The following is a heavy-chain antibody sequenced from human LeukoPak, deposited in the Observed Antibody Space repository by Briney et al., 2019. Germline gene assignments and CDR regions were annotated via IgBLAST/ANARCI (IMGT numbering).Heavy chain of an antibody. V-gene: IGHV3-48*01. CDR1: GFTFSSYS. CDR2: ISSSSSTI. D-gene: IGHD3-22*01. J-gene: IGHJ3*02. CDR3: ARDGPYDSSGYYGWAFDI. Sequence: GGSLRLSRAASGFTFSSYSMNWVRQAPGKGLEWVSYISSSSSTIHYADSVKGRFTISRDNAKNSLYLQMNSLRAEDTAVYYCARDGPYDSSGYYGWAFDIWGQGTMVTVSS.